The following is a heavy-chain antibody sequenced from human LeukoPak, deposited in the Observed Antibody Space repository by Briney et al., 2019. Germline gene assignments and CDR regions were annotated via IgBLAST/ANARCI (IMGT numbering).Heavy chain of an antibody. CDR3: ASSYGSGSYELDY. V-gene: IGHV4-39*07. CDR1: GGSISSSNYY. D-gene: IGHD3-10*01. Sequence: NPSETLSLTCTVSGGSISSSNYYWGWIRQPPGKGLEWIGSIYYSGSTYYNPSLKSRVTISVDTSKNQFSLKLSSVTDADTAVYYCASSYGSGSYELDYWGQGTLVTVSS. J-gene: IGHJ4*02. CDR2: IYYSGST.